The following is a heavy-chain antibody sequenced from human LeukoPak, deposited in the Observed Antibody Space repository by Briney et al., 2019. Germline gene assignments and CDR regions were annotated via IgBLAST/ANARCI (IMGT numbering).Heavy chain of an antibody. Sequence: GGSLRLSCAASGFTFSSYGMHWVRQAPGKGLEWVAFIQYDGNNKYYADSVKGRFTISRDNSKNTLYLQMNSLRPEDTAVYYCATRVGGPEGYWGLGTLVTVSS. CDR1: GFTFSSYG. D-gene: IGHD3-3*01. V-gene: IGHV3-30*02. J-gene: IGHJ4*02. CDR2: IQYDGNNK. CDR3: ATRVGGPEGY.